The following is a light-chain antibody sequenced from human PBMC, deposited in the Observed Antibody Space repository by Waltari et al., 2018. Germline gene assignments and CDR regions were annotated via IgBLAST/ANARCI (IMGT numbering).Light chain of an antibody. J-gene: IGKJ2*01. CDR3: QQYDNWPPYT. V-gene: IGKV3D-15*01. CDR1: RRVSSN. Sequence: ELVMRQSPATLSVSFGEGATLSCRASRRVSSNLAWYQQKPGQAPRLLIYGASTRATGIPARFSGSGSGREFTLSISSLQSEDFAAYYCQQYDNWPPYTFGQGTKLEIK. CDR2: GAS.